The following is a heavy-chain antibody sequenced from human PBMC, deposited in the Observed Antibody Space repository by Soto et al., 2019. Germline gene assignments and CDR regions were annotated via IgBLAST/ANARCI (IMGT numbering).Heavy chain of an antibody. J-gene: IGHJ6*03. CDR2: IYSGGST. CDR3: ARERGVCSGGSCYSGGAYYMDV. Sequence: EVQLVESGGGLVQPGGSLRLSCAASGFTVSSNYKSWVRQAPGKGLEWVSVIYSGGSTYYADSVKGRFTISRDNSKNTLYLQMNSLRAEDTAVYYCARERGVCSGGSCYSGGAYYMDVWGKGTTVTVSS. D-gene: IGHD2-15*01. CDR1: GFTVSSNY. V-gene: IGHV3-66*01.